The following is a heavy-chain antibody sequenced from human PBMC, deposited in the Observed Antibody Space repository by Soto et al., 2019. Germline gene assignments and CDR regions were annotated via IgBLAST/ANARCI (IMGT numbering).Heavy chain of an antibody. CDR2: ISYDGSNK. V-gene: IGHV3-30*18. Sequence: PGGSLRLSCAASGFTFSSYGMHWVRQAPGKGLEWVAVISYDGSNKYYADSVKGRFTISRDNSKNTLYLQMNSLRAEDTAVYYCEKDLEFLNWNPKNNTDYWGQGTLVTGSS. D-gene: IGHD1-1*01. J-gene: IGHJ4*02. CDR3: EKDLEFLNWNPKNNTDY. CDR1: GFTFSSYG.